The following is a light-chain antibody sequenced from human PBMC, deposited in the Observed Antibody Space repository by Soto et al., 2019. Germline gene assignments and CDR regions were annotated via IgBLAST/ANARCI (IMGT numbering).Light chain of an antibody. J-gene: IGKJ1*01. Sequence: EIMLTQSPATLSLSPGERATLSCGASQSVSSYLAWYHQKPGQAPKLLIYEASTRTTGVPSRFSGSGSGTESTLTISRQHYEYFAVYYYQQYDNWRTFGQGTKVDIK. V-gene: IGKV3-15*01. CDR3: QQYDNWRT. CDR1: QSVSSY. CDR2: EAS.